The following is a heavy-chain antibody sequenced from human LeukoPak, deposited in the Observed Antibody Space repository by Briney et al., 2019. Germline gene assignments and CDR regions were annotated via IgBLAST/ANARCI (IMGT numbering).Heavy chain of an antibody. CDR1: SGSISTSDYY. Sequence: SETLSLTCTVSSGSISTSDYYWGWVRQPPGKALEWIGNIFYSGSTYYSPSLKSRVTISLDTSRNQFSLKLSSVTPEDTAVYYCAREGREQWLVRGDFVGFDPWGQGTLVTVSS. CDR3: AREGREQWLVRGDFVGFDP. D-gene: IGHD6-19*01. CDR2: IFYSGST. V-gene: IGHV4-39*07. J-gene: IGHJ5*02.